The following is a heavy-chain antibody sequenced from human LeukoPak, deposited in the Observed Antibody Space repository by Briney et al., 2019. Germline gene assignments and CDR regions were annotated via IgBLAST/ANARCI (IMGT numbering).Heavy chain of an antibody. CDR2: IYSGGST. CDR3: ARDISIAGCMDV. V-gene: IGHV3-53*01. Sequence: GGSLRLSCAASGFTVSSNYMNWVRQAPGKGLVWVSVIYSGGSTYYADSVKGRITISRDNSKNTLYLQMNSLRAEDTAVYYCARDISIAGCMDVWGQGTTVTVSS. D-gene: IGHD3-3*02. J-gene: IGHJ6*02. CDR1: GFTVSSNY.